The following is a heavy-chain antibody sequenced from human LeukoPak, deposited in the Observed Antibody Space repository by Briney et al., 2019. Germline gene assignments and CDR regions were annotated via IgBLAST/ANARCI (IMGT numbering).Heavy chain of an antibody. D-gene: IGHD3-10*01. Sequence: GGSLRLSCAASGFSFNSYPMHGVRQAPGKGLEWVAVISNDGNNKYYADSVKGRFTISSDNSNNTLSLQMNGLRVEDTAVYYCARPDDSVSFYRANHYWGRGTLVTVS. CDR2: ISNDGNNK. CDR1: GFSFNSYP. J-gene: IGHJ4*02. CDR3: ARPDDSVSFYRANHY. V-gene: IGHV3-30*04.